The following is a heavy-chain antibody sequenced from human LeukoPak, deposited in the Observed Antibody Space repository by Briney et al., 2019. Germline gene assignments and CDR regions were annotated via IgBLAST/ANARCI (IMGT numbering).Heavy chain of an antibody. J-gene: IGHJ4*02. CDR1: GYTFTSYY. Sequence: ASVKVSCKASGYTFTSYYMHWVRQAPGQGLEWMGIINPSGGSTSYAQKFQGRVTMTRDTSTSTVYMELSSLRSEDTAVYYCAIHESSLFEYSYGHGIDYWGQGTLVTVSS. CDR3: AIHESSLFEYSYGHGIDY. CDR2: INPSGGST. D-gene: IGHD5-18*01. V-gene: IGHV1-46*01.